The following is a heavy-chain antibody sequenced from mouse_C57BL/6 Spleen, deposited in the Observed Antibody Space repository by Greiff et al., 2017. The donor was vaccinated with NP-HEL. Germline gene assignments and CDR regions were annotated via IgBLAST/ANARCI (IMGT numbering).Heavy chain of an antibody. Sequence: DVMLVEPGGGLVKPGGSLKLSCAASGFTFSDYGMHWVRQAPEKGLEWVAYISSGSSTIYYADTVKGRFTISRDNAKNSLFLQMTSLLSEDMAMYSCARITVGDYYAMDDWGQGTSVTVSS. D-gene: IGHD1-1*01. CDR1: GFTFSDYG. J-gene: IGHJ4*01. CDR3: ARITVGDYYAMDD. V-gene: IGHV5-17*01. CDR2: ISSGSSTI.